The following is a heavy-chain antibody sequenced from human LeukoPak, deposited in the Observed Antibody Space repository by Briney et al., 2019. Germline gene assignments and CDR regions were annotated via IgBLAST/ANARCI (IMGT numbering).Heavy chain of an antibody. CDR3: ARSYSSTPQYYYYYYMDV. Sequence: PGGSLRLSCAASGFSFSSYSMNWVRQAPGKGLEWVSSISSSPAYIYYADSVKGRFTISRDNSKNTLYLQMNSLRAEDTAVYYCARSYSSTPQYYYYYYMDVWGKGTTVTVSS. D-gene: IGHD6-13*01. V-gene: IGHV3-21*01. CDR1: GFSFSSYS. J-gene: IGHJ6*03. CDR2: ISSSPAYI.